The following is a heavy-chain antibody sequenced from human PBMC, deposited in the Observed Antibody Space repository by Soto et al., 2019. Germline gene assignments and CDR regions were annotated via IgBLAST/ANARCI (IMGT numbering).Heavy chain of an antibody. CDR3: SKSDYGGLVGSFDY. CDR2: ISYDGSNK. D-gene: IGHD4-17*01. Sequence: QVQLVESGGGVVQPGRSLRLSCAASGFTFSSYGMHWVRQAPGKGLEWVAVISYDGSNKYYADSVKGRFTISRDNSKNTLYLQMNSLRAEETAVYYCSKSDYGGLVGSFDYWGRGTLVTVSS. J-gene: IGHJ4*02. CDR1: GFTFSSYG. V-gene: IGHV3-30*18.